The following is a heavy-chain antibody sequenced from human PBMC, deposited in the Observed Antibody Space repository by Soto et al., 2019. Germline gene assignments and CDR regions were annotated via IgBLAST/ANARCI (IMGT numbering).Heavy chain of an antibody. CDR2: ITQDGSEE. V-gene: IGHV3-7*05. D-gene: IGHD6-19*01. Sequence: EVQLVVSGGGLVQPGGSLRLSCAATGLPFSNYWMSWVRQAPGKGLEWVANITQDGSEEYYVDSVKGRFTISRDTAKSSLYLQIKSLSAEHTAVYDFARELRGSHGLYYYFDYWVQGILVTVSS. CDR3: ARELRGSHGLYYYFDY. CDR1: GLPFSNYW. J-gene: IGHJ4*02.